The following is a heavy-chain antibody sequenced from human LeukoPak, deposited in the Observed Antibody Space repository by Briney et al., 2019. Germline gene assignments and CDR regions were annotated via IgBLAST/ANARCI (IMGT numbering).Heavy chain of an antibody. J-gene: IGHJ3*02. Sequence: ASVKVSCKASGYTFTGYYMHWVRQAPGQGLEWMGWINPNSGGTNYAQKFQGRVTMTRDTSISTAYMELSRLRSDDTAVYYCAREVGRWGAFDIWGQGTMVTVSS. CDR3: AREVGRWGAFDI. CDR1: GYTFTGYY. V-gene: IGHV1-2*02. CDR2: INPNSGGT. D-gene: IGHD4-23*01.